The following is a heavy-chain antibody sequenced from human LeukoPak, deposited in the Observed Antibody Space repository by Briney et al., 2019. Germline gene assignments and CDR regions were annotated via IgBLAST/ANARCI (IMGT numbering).Heavy chain of an antibody. CDR3: ARRNSGWNDSKGWFDP. CDR2: FYYNGNT. Sequence: SETLSLTCAVSGYSISSGYYWGWIRQPPGKGLEWIGTFYYNGNTYYNPSLKSRVTISVDTSKNQFSLNLTSVTAADTAVYYCARRNSGWNDSKGWFDPWGQGTLVIVSS. D-gene: IGHD6-19*01. V-gene: IGHV4-38-2*01. CDR1: GYSISSGYY. J-gene: IGHJ5*02.